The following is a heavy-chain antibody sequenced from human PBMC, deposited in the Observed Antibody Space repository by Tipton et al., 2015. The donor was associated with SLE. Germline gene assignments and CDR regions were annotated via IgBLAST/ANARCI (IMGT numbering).Heavy chain of an antibody. CDR2: IYYSGST. CDR1: GGSISSGSYY. Sequence: TLSLTCTVSGGSISSGSYYWGWIRQPPGKGLEWIGYIYYSGSTNYNPSLKSRVTISVDTSKNQFSLKLRSVTAADTAVYYCARDRGYSYGPLYYFDYWGQGTLVTVSS. J-gene: IGHJ4*02. CDR3: ARDRGYSYGPLYYFDY. V-gene: IGHV4-61*01. D-gene: IGHD5-18*01.